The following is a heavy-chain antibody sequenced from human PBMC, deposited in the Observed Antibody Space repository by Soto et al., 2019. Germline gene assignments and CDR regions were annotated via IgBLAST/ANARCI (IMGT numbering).Heavy chain of an antibody. V-gene: IGHV3-33*01. D-gene: IGHD2-15*01. Sequence: QVQLVESGGGVVQPGRSLRLSCAASGSIFRGYGMHWVRQAPGKGLEWVAVIRYDGSNINYADSVMGRFTISRDNSKNTRYVEMNSLMAEDAAVYYCASDGIGGTAFRGYLDYWGQGNLVTVSS. CDR2: IRYDGSNI. CDR1: GSIFRGYG. J-gene: IGHJ4*02. CDR3: ASDGIGGTAFRGYLDY.